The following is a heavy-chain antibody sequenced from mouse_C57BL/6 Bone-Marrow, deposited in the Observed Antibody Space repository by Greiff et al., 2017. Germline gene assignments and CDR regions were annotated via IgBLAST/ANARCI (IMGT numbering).Heavy chain of an antibody. D-gene: IGHD1-1*01. V-gene: IGHV1-39*01. Sequence: VQLQQPGPELVMPGASVKISCKASGYSFTDYYMHWVKQSTGQSLEWIGVINPSYGSTSYNQKFKGKATLTVDQSSSTAYMQLTSLTSEDSAVDNCSRGRRYYYKFDYWGQGTTVTVSA. J-gene: IGHJ2*01. CDR1: GYSFTDYY. CDR2: INPSYGST. CDR3: SRGRRYYYKFDY.